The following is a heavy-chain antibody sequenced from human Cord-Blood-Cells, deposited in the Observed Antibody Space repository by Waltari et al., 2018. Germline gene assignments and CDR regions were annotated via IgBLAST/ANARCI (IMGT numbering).Heavy chain of an antibody. Sequence: EVQLVESGGGPVKPGGSLRLPCAACGFTFSSHSTNWVPQAPGKGLEWVSSISSSSSYIYYADSVKGRFTISRDNAKNSLYLQMNSLRAEDTAVYYCASLRAGGSYFDYWGQGTLVTVSS. CDR1: GFTFSSHS. D-gene: IGHD1-26*01. CDR3: ASLRAGGSYFDY. CDR2: ISSSSSYI. J-gene: IGHJ4*02. V-gene: IGHV3-21*01.